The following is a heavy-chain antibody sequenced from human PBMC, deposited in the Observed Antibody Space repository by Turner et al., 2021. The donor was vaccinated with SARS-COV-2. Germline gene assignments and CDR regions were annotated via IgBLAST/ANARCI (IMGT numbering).Heavy chain of an antibody. J-gene: IGHJ4*02. CDR1: GCSISSSSYY. Sequence: QLQLHESGPGLVKPSETLSLTCTVSGCSISSSSYYWGWIRQPPGKGLEWIGYIYYSGSTYYNPSLKSRVTISVDTSKNQFSLKLSSVTAADTAVYYCARHSPELRGDYFNYWGQGTLVTVSS. V-gene: IGHV4-39*01. CDR2: IYYSGST. CDR3: ARHSPELRGDYFNY. D-gene: IGHD1-26*01.